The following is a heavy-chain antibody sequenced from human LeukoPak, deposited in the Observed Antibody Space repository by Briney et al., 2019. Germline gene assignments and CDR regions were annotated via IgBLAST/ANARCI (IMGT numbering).Heavy chain of an antibody. CDR3: ARVAVVVFYYGMDV. J-gene: IGHJ6*02. CDR1: GGSVSSGSYY. D-gene: IGHD2-2*01. CDR2: IYYSGST. V-gene: IGHV4-61*01. Sequence: PSETLPLTCTVSGGSVSSGSYYWSWIRQPPGKGLEWIGYIYYSGSTNYNPSLKSRVTISVDTSKNQFSLKLSSVTAADTAVYYCARVAVVVFYYGMDVWGQGTTVTVSS.